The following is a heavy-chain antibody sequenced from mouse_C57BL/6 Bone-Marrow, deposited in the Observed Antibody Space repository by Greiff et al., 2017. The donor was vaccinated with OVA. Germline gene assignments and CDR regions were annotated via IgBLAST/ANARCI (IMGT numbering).Heavy chain of an antibody. CDR3: AIEVSYYGSSPYWYFDV. CDR2: ISDGGSYT. V-gene: IGHV5-4*01. J-gene: IGHJ1*03. Sequence: EVQLVESGGGLVKPGGSLKLSCAASGFTFSSYAMSWVRQTPEKRLEWVATISDGGSYTYYPDNVKGRFTNARDNAKNNMNLQKSQLKSEDTAIDYCAIEVSYYGSSPYWYFDVWGTGTTVTVSS. CDR1: GFTFSSYA. D-gene: IGHD1-1*01.